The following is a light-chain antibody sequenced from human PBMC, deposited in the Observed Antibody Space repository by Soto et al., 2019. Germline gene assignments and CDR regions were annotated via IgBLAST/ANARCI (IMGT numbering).Light chain of an antibody. Sequence: DIQMTQSPSSRSSSVGHIVTITCRSSQSISSYLNWYQQKPGKAPKLLIYAASSLQSGVPSRFSGSGSGTDFTLTISSLQPEDFATYYCQQSYSTPQTFGQGTQVDIK. CDR2: AAS. CDR3: QQSYSTPQT. J-gene: IGKJ1*01. CDR1: QSISSY. V-gene: IGKV1-39*01.